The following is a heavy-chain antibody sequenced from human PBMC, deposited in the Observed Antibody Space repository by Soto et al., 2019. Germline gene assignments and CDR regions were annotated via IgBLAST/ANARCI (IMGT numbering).Heavy chain of an antibody. J-gene: IGHJ4*02. D-gene: IGHD3-22*01. CDR2: IYYSGST. Sequence: QVQLQESGPGLVKPSQTLSLTCTVSGGSISSGGYYWSWIRQHPGKGLEWIGYIYYSGSTYYNPSLKRRVTISVDTSKNQFSLKLSSVTAADTAVYYCARVGYYDSSGYPATLDYWGQGTLVTVSS. CDR3: ARVGYYDSSGYPATLDY. CDR1: GGSISSGGYY. V-gene: IGHV4-31*03.